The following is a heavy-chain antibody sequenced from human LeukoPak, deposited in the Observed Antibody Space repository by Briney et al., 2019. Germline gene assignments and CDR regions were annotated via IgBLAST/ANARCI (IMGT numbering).Heavy chain of an antibody. CDR1: GYTFTSYY. D-gene: IGHD4-17*01. CDR2: INPSGGST. J-gene: IGHJ4*02. V-gene: IGHV1-46*01. Sequence: ASVKVSCKASGYTFTSYYMHWVRQAPGQGLEWMGIINPSGGSTTYAQKFQGRVTMTRDTSTSTVYMDLSSLRSEDTAVYYCARDAMSSVTTSPHYFDYWGQGTLVTVSS. CDR3: ARDAMSSVTTSPHYFDY.